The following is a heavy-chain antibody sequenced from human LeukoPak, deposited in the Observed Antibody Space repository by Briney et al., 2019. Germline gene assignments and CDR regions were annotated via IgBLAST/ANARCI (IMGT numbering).Heavy chain of an antibody. D-gene: IGHD2-2*01. CDR1: GFTFSSYA. Sequence: GGSLRLSCAASGFTFSSYAMSWVRQAPGKGLEWVSAIIGSGGSTYYADSVKGRFTISRDNSKNTLYLQMNSLRAEDTAVYYCAKDLLGYCSSTSCQSSNFDYWGQGTLVTVSS. CDR2: IIGSGGST. V-gene: IGHV3-23*01. CDR3: AKDLLGYCSSTSCQSSNFDY. J-gene: IGHJ4*02.